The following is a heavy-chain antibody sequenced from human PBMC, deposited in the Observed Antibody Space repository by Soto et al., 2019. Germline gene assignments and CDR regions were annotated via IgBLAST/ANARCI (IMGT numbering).Heavy chain of an antibody. CDR1: GGTLNTYA. V-gene: IGHV1-69*19. Sequence: QVQLVQSGAEMKKPGSSVKVSCQSSGGTLNTYAMNWVRQAPGQGPEWLGDISPMLGAANYAPKFQGRVTITPDESTGTSYIQLSSLPSEDTALYFWARAVQGHTPAFVYWGQGTLVTVSS. J-gene: IGHJ4*02. CDR3: ARAVQGHTPAFVY. CDR2: ISPMLGAA.